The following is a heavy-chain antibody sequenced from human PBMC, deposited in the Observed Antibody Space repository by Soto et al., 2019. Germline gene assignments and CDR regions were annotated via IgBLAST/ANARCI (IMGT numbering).Heavy chain of an antibody. V-gene: IGHV4-59*08. CDR3: ARHLNYDFWSGYPDYYYYYYMDV. J-gene: IGHJ6*03. CDR2: IYYIGST. Sequence: QVQLQESGPGLVKPSETLSLTCTVSGGSISSYYWSWIRQPPGKGLGWIGYIYYIGSTNYNPSLKSRVHISVDTSKNQFSLKLSSVTAADTAVYYCARHLNYDFWSGYPDYYYYYYMDVWGKGTTVTVSS. D-gene: IGHD3-3*01. CDR1: GGSISSYY.